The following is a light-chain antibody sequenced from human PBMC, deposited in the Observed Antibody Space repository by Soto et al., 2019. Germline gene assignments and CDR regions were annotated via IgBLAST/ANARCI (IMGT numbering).Light chain of an antibody. CDR3: VAWDDSLNGVV. CDR2: YDD. CDR1: YSNIGRNP. V-gene: IGLV1-36*01. Sequence: QSVLTQPPSVSAAPRQRVTISCSGSYSNIGRNPVNWYHQVPGKAPKLLIYYDDLLPSGVSDRFSGSKSGTSASLAISGLQSEDEATYYCVAWDDSLNGVVFGGGTKVTVL. J-gene: IGLJ3*02.